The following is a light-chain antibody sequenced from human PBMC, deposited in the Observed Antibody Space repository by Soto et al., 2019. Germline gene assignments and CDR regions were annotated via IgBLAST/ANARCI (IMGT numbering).Light chain of an antibody. CDR1: QSVSSSY. V-gene: IGKV3-15*01. CDR3: QQYYDWPT. CDR2: GLS. Sequence: EIVLTQSPGTVSLSPGERAALSCRASQSVSSSYLAWYQQKPGQAPRLLIYGLSIRAPGVPARFSVSGSGTEFTLTISSLQSEDFAVYFCQQYYDWPTFGQGTKVDIK. J-gene: IGKJ1*01.